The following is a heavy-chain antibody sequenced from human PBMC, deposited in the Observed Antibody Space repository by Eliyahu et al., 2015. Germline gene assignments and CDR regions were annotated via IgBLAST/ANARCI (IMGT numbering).Heavy chain of an antibody. CDR3: AKVSGYDYVDPTQVAYFDY. D-gene: IGHD5-12*01. J-gene: IGHJ4*02. CDR2: ISGSGGST. CDR1: GFTFSSXA. Sequence: EVQLVESGGGLVQPGGSLRLPCAAXGFTFSSXAXSWXRQAPGKGLEWVSAISGSGGSTYYADSVKGRFTISRDNSKNTLYLQMNSLRAEDTAVYYCAKVSGYDYVDPTQVAYFDYWGQGTLVTVSS. V-gene: IGHV3-23*04.